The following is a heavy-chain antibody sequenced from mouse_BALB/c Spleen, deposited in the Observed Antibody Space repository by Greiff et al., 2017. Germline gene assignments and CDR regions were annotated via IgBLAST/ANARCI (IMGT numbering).Heavy chain of an antibody. Sequence: EVKLQESGPGLVKPSQSLSLTCTVTGYSITSDYAWNWIRQFPGNKLEWMGYISYSGSTSYNPSLKSRISITRDTSKNQFFLQLNSVTTEDTATYYCASYYRYAMDYWGQGTSVTVSS. J-gene: IGHJ4*01. D-gene: IGHD2-10*01. CDR3: ASYYRYAMDY. V-gene: IGHV3-2*02. CDR2: ISYSGST. CDR1: GYSITSDYA.